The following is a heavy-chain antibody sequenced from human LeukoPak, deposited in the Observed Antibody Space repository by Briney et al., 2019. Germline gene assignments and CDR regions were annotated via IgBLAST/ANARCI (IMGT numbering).Heavy chain of an antibody. D-gene: IGHD3-16*01. V-gene: IGHV3-74*01. CDR2: MNPDGTGS. J-gene: IGHJ4*02. Sequence: PGGSLRLSCAASGFTFSTYWMHWIRQAPEKGLVWVSRMNPDGTGSYYADSVKGRFTISRDNAKNTLYLQMNSLRAEDTAVYYCTRNLYGDCWGQGTLVTVSS. CDR1: GFTFSTYW. CDR3: TRNLYGDC.